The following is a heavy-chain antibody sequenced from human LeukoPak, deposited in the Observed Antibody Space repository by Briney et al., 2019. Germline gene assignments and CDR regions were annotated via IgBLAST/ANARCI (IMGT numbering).Heavy chain of an antibody. Sequence: PSETLSLTCADSGGSFTIYQWSWIRQSPGKWLEWIGDINRSGSTDYNPALRSRVFISMDTSKNQFSLQLSSVTAADTAVYYCARGGAADYWGQGTLVTVSS. CDR2: INRSGST. V-gene: IGHV4-34*01. CDR3: ARGGAADY. D-gene: IGHD4/OR15-4a*01. CDR1: GGSFTIYQ. J-gene: IGHJ4*02.